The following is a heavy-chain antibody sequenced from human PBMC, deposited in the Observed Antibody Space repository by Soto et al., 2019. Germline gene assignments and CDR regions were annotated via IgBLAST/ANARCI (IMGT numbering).Heavy chain of an antibody. Sequence: GGSLRLSCAASGFTFSSYAMHWVRQAPGKGLEWVAVISYDGSNKYYADSVKGRFTISRDNSKNTLYLQMNSLRAEDTAVYYCARILGDEYSSSSVDYWGQGTLVTVSS. V-gene: IGHV3-30-3*01. J-gene: IGHJ4*02. CDR3: ARILGDEYSSSSVDY. CDR1: GFTFSSYA. CDR2: ISYDGSNK. D-gene: IGHD6-6*01.